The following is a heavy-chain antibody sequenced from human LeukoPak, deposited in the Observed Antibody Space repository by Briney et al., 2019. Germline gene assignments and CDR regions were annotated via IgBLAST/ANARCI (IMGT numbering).Heavy chain of an antibody. CDR2: IYNSGST. CDR3: ARTYDSSGYFYDY. V-gene: IGHV4-61*02. J-gene: IGHJ4*02. D-gene: IGHD3-22*01. Sequence: SETLSLTCSVSGGSTSSGSYYWSWIRQPVGKGLEWIGRIYNSGSTNYTPSLKSRVTISLDTSKNQFSLKLTSVTAADTAVYYCARTYDSSGYFYDYWGQGTLVTVSS. CDR1: GGSTSSGSYY.